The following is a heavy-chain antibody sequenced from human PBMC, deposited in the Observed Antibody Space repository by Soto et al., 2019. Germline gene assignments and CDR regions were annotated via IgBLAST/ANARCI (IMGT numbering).Heavy chain of an antibody. J-gene: IGHJ6*02. CDR2: IYYSGST. Sequence: PSETLSLTCTVSGGSISSYYWSWLRQPPGKGLEWIGYIYYSGSTNYNPSLKSRVTISVDTSKNQFSLKLSSVTAADTAVYYCARGGGYSSRWVRSVRYGMDVWGQGTTVTVS. D-gene: IGHD6-13*01. CDR3: ARGGGYSSRWVRSVRYGMDV. CDR1: GGSISSYY. V-gene: IGHV4-59*01.